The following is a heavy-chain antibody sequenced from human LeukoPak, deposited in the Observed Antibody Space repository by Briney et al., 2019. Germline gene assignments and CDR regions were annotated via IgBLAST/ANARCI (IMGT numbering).Heavy chain of an antibody. CDR1: GFTFSSYS. V-gene: IGHV3-21*01. J-gene: IGHJ4*02. D-gene: IGHD3-10*01. CDR3: TRLRSGLRNFDN. CDR2: ISSSSSYI. Sequence: PGGSLRLSCAASGFTFSSYSMNWVRQAPGKGLEWVSSISSSSSYIYYADSVKGRFTISRDNAKNTLDLQMNSLRAEDTAMYYCTRLRSGLRNFDNWGQGALVTVSS.